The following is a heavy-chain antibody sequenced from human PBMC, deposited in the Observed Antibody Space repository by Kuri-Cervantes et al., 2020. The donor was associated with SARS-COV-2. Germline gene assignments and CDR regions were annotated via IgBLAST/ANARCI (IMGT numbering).Heavy chain of an antibody. CDR3: ARGPTPIVGATHFDY. D-gene: IGHD1-26*01. Sequence: GSLRLSCTVSGGSISSYYWSWIRQPAGKGLEWIGRIYTSGSTNYNPSLKSRVTISVDTSKNQFSLKLSSVTAADTAVYYCARGPTPIVGATHFDYWGQGTLVTVSS. CDR1: GGSISSYY. J-gene: IGHJ4*02. V-gene: IGHV4-4*07. CDR2: IYTSGST.